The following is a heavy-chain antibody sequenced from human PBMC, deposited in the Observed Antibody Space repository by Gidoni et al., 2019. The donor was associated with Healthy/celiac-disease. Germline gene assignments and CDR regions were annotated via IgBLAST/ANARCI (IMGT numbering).Heavy chain of an antibody. CDR1: GGTFSSYA. Sequence: QVQLVQSGAEVKKPGSSVKVSCKASGGTFSSYAISWVRQAPGQGLEWMGGIIPIFGTANYAQKFQGRVTITADESTSTAYMELSSLRSEDTAVYYCARGDFDELTGTTCWFDPWGQGTLVTVSS. V-gene: IGHV1-69*01. CDR2: IIPIFGTA. CDR3: ARGDFDELTGTTCWFDP. D-gene: IGHD1-7*01. J-gene: IGHJ5*02.